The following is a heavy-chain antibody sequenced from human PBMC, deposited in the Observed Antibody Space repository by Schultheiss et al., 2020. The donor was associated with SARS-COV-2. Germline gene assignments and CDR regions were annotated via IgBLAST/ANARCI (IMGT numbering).Heavy chain of an antibody. D-gene: IGHD2-2*02. CDR3: ARDISFDCSSTSCYTDAGGWFDP. V-gene: IGHV3-11*04. CDR2: ISSSGSTI. CDR1: GGTFSDYY. J-gene: IGHJ5*02. Sequence: LSCAEEGGTFSDYYMSWIRQAPGKGLEWVSYISSSGSTIYYADSVKGRFTISRDNAKNSLYLQMNSLRAEDTAVYYCARDISFDCSSTSCYTDAGGWFDPWGQGTLVTVSS.